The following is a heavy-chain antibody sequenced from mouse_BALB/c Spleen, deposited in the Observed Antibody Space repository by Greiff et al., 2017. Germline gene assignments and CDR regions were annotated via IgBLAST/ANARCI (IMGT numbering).Heavy chain of an antibody. CDR1: GFNIKDYY. CDR2: IDPENGNT. Sequence: VQLKESGAELVRPGALVKLSCKASGFNIKDYYMHWVKQRPEQGLEWIGWIDPENGNTIYDPKFQGKASITADTSSNTAYLQLSSLTSEDTAVYYCARGLRGYYYAMDYWGQGTSVTVSS. J-gene: IGHJ4*01. D-gene: IGHD2-2*01. V-gene: IGHV14-1*02. CDR3: ARGLRGYYYAMDY.